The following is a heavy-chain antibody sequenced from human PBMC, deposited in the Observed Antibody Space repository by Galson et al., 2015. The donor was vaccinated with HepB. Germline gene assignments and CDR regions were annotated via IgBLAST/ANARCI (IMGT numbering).Heavy chain of an antibody. CDR2: VWYDGSNK. CDR1: GFTFSSYG. J-gene: IGHJ4*02. D-gene: IGHD6-19*01. CDR3: ARDLGSSGWYYFDY. V-gene: IGHV3-33*01. Sequence: SLRLSCAASGFTFSSYGMHWVRQAPGKGLEWVAVVWYDGSNKYYADSVKGRFTISRDNSKNTLYLQMNSLRAEDTAVYYCARDLGSSGWYYFDYWGQGTLVTVSS.